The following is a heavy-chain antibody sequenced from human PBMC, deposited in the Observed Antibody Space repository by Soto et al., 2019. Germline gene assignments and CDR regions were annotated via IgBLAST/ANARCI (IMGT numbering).Heavy chain of an antibody. CDR3: ARLGNSTY. CDR2: INPGVGNT. Sequence: ASVKVSCKASGYTFTDFYIHWVRQAPGQGLEWMGIINPGVGNTNYSQNFQDRVTLTRDTSTSTVYMELSSLKSEDTATYYCARLGNSTYWGQGTLVTVSS. CDR1: GYTFTDFY. J-gene: IGHJ4*02. D-gene: IGHD4-4*01. V-gene: IGHV1-46*01.